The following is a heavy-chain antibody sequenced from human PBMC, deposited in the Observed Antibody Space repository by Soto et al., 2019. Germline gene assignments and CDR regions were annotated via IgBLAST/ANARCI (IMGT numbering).Heavy chain of an antibody. CDR2: ISYDGSNK. CDR1: GFTFSSYA. J-gene: IGHJ4*02. Sequence: GGSLRLSCAASGFTFSSYAMHWVRQAPGKGLEWVAVISYDGSNKYYADSVKGRFTISRDNSKNTLYLQMNSLRAEDTAVYYCAREAGYDFWSGYLPSPFDYWGQGTLVTVS. V-gene: IGHV3-30-3*01. D-gene: IGHD3-3*01. CDR3: AREAGYDFWSGYLPSPFDY.